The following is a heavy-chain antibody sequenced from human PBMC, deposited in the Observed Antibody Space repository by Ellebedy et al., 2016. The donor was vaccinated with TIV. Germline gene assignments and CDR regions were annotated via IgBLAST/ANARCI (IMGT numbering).Heavy chain of an antibody. V-gene: IGHV3-33*01. CDR1: GFSFSDYG. CDR3: AREVEGGQGDMDV. Sequence: GESLKISCAASGFSFSDYGMHWVRQAPGEGLEWVAFIWYDGTNEYYAESVKGRFTISRDNSKNTLFLQMNSLRVEDTAVYYCAREVEGGQGDMDVWGQGTAVTVS. D-gene: IGHD3-16*01. J-gene: IGHJ6*02. CDR2: IWYDGTNE.